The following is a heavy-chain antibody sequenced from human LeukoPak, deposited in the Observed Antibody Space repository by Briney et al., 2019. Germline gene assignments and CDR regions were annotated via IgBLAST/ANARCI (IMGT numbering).Heavy chain of an antibody. J-gene: IGHJ4*02. CDR3: ARDGEAASGYASGGFDS. CDR1: GFTFSTSW. D-gene: IGHD5-12*01. CDR2: IKSDESST. V-gene: IGHV3-74*01. Sequence: GGSLRLSCAASGFTFSTSWMHWVRQAPGEGLVWGSRIKSDESSTTYADSVKGRFTISRDNTKNTVYLQMNSLRVEDTAVYYCARDGEAASGYASGGFDSWGRGTLVTVSS.